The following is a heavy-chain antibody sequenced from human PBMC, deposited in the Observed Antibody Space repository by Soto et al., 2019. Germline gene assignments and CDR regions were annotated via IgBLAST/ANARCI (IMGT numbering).Heavy chain of an antibody. J-gene: IGHJ4*02. CDR3: ARDRSGWYDF. D-gene: IGHD6-19*01. CDR1: GYPFIGNR. V-gene: IGHV1-18*01. CDR2: ISPHNGNA. Sequence: QVRLVQSGAEVKKPGASVKVSCKASGYPFIGNRLSWVRKAPGQGLEWMGWISPHNGNAKYGQKFQDRVTMTADTSTSTVYMELRSLTSDDTAVFYCARDRSGWYDFWGQGTLVTVSA.